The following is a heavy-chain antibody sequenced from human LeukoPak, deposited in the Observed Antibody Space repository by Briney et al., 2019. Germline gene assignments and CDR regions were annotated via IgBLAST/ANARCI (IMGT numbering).Heavy chain of an antibody. V-gene: IGHV4-59*08. CDR1: GGSMSSYY. D-gene: IGHD2-2*01. J-gene: IGHJ4*02. CDR2: IYYSGST. CDR3: ARMVDCSSTSCYSFDY. Sequence: SETLSLTCTVSGGSMSSYYWSWIRQPPGKGLEWIGYIYYSGSTNYNPSLKSRVTISVDTSKNQFSLKLSSVTAADTAVYYCARMVDCSSTSCYSFDYWGQGTLVTVSS.